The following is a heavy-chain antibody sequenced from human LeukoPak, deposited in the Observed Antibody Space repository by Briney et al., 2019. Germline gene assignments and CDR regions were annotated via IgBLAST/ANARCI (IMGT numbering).Heavy chain of an antibody. V-gene: IGHV3-23*01. J-gene: IGHJ4*02. Sequence: GGSLRLSCAASGFTFSSYAMSWVRQAPGKGLEWVSAISGSGGSTYYADSVKGRFTISRDNSKNTLYLQMNSPRAEDTAVYYCARTTYYCDKGYDYWGQGTLVTVSS. CDR2: ISGSGGST. CDR1: GFTFSSYA. D-gene: IGHD3-22*01. CDR3: ARTTYYCDKGYDY.